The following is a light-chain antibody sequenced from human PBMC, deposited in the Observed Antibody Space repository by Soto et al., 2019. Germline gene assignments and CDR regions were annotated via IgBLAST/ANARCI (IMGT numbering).Light chain of an antibody. V-gene: IGLV1-40*01. CDR1: SSNIGADYD. Sequence: VPTQPSPLSGAPGPGATLFCTGGSSNIGADYDVHWYQQLPGTAPTLLIYGNTNRPSGVPDRFSGSKSGTSVSLAITGRQAADEADYYCQAYDSRLSKNVFGTGTKVTVL. CDR3: QAYDSRLSKNV. J-gene: IGLJ1*01. CDR2: GNT.